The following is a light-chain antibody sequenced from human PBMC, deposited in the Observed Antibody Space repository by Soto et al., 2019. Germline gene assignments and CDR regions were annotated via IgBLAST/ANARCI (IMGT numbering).Light chain of an antibody. CDR1: QSIGRW. CDR2: DAS. CDR3: QQRSNWPPT. V-gene: IGKV1-5*01. Sequence: IQMTQSPSTLSASVGDRVSITCRASQSIGRWLAWYQQKSGKAPKLLIYDASGLESGVPSRFSGSGSGTEFTLTISSLQPDDVATYYCQQRSNWPPTFGQGTKVDIK. J-gene: IGKJ1*01.